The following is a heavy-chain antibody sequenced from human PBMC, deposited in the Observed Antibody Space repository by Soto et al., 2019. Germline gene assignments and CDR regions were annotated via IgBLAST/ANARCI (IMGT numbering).Heavy chain of an antibody. V-gene: IGHV1-18*01. CDR2: ISGYNGRT. Sequence: QIQLVQSGPDVKKPGASVKVSCKASGYTFSTYGLSWVRQAPGQGLEWMGWISGYNGRTNYAQKFRGRVTLTTDTSASTAHMELRSLRPDDTAMYYCARDNRNKIWVEGLNAMDVWGQGTTVTVSS. CDR1: GYTFSTYG. CDR3: ARDNRNKIWVEGLNAMDV. D-gene: IGHD1-20*01. J-gene: IGHJ6*02.